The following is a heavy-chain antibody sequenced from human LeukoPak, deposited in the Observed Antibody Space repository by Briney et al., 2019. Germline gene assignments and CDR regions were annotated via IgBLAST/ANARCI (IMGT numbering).Heavy chain of an antibody. CDR3: AKESGWRGFDY. J-gene: IGHJ4*02. CDR1: GFTFDDYA. Sequence: PGGSLRLSCAASGFTFDDYAMHWVRQAPGKGPEWVSGISWNSGSIGYADSVKGRFTISRDNAKNSLYLQMNSLRAEDTALYYCAKESGWRGFDYWGQGTLVTVSS. D-gene: IGHD6-19*01. V-gene: IGHV3-9*01. CDR2: ISWNSGSI.